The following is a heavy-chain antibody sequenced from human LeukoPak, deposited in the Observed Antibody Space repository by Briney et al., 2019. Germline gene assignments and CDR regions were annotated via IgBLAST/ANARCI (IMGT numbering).Heavy chain of an antibody. J-gene: IGHJ3*02. CDR1: GYTFTSYG. CDR3: ALSCSSTSCYGLIDAFDI. CDR2: ISAYNGNT. D-gene: IGHD2-2*01. V-gene: IGHV1-18*01. Sequence: ASVTVSCKASGYTFTSYGISWVRQAPGQGLEWMGWISAYNGNTNYAQKLQGRVTMTTDTSTSTAYMELRSLRSNDTAVYYCALSCSSTSCYGLIDAFDIWGQGTMVTVSS.